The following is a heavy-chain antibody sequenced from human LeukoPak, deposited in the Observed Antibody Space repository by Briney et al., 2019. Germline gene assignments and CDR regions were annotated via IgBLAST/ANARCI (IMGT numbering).Heavy chain of an antibody. D-gene: IGHD5-24*01. V-gene: IGHV3-11*01. CDR2: ISSSGSTI. Sequence: GGSLRVSCAASGFTFSDDYMSWIRQAPGKGLEWVSYISSSGSTIYYADSVKGRFTISRDNAKISLYLQMNSLRAEDTAVYYCARDQRWLQLFYYWGQGTLVTVSS. CDR1: GFTFSDDY. J-gene: IGHJ4*02. CDR3: ARDQRWLQLFYY.